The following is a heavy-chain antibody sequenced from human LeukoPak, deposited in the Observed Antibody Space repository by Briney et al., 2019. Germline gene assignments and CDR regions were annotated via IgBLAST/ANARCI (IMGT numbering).Heavy chain of an antibody. CDR1: GFIFRDRA. Sequence: GQSLRLSCTASGFIFRDRAMSWVRQAPGKGLEWVGFIRTRALGETTEYAASVKDRFTISRDDSNSIAYLHMNSLKTKDTAVYYCARNSGTYRGYGMDVWGQGTPVTVSS. CDR2: IRTRALGETT. D-gene: IGHD1-26*01. CDR3: ARNSGTYRGYGMDV. V-gene: IGHV3-49*04. J-gene: IGHJ6*02.